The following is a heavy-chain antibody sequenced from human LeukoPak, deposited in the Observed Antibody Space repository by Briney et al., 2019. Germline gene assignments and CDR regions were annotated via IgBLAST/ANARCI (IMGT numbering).Heavy chain of an antibody. CDR1: GGSISSGGYS. V-gene: IGHV4-30-2*01. J-gene: IGHJ4*02. CDR3: ARGYYFDY. CDR2: IYHSGST. Sequence: SETLSITCAVSGGSISSGGYSWSWIRQPPGKGLEWIGYIYHSGSTYYNPSLKSRVTISVDRSKNQFSLKLSSVTAADTAVYYCARGYYFDYWGQGTLVTVSS.